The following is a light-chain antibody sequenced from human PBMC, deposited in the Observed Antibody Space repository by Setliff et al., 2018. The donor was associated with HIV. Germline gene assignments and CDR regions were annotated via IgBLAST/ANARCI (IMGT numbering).Light chain of an antibody. Sequence: QSVLTQPPSVSGAPGQRVTISCTGSSSDIGAGYDVHWYQQLPGTAPKLLIYGNINRPSGVPDRFSGSKSGTSASLAITGLQAEDEADYYCQSYDPSLSGVFGTGTKVTVL. V-gene: IGLV1-40*01. CDR1: SSDIGAGYD. J-gene: IGLJ1*01. CDR2: GNI. CDR3: QSYDPSLSGV.